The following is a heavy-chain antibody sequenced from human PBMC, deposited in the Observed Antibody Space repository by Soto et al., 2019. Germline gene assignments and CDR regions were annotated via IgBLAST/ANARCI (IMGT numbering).Heavy chain of an antibody. J-gene: IGHJ5*02. D-gene: IGHD1-7*01. Sequence: QVQLQQWGAGLLKPSETLSLTCAVYGGSFSGYYWSWIRQPPGKGLEWIGEINHSGSTNYNPSLKSRVTISRDTSKNQFSLKLSSVTAADTAVYYCARDWWYKWNYGGYNWFDPWGQGTLVTVSS. V-gene: IGHV4-34*01. CDR2: INHSGST. CDR3: ARDWWYKWNYGGYNWFDP. CDR1: GGSFSGYY.